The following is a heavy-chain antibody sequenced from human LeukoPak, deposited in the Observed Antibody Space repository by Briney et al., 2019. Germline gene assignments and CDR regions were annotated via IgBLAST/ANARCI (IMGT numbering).Heavy chain of an antibody. CDR2: IYSGGST. CDR3: ARPGWYCSSTSCYGASHDAFDI. D-gene: IGHD2-2*01. J-gene: IGHJ3*02. Sequence: PGGSLRLSCAASGFTVSSNYMSWVRQAPGKGLEWVSVIYSGGSTYYADSVKGRFTISRDNSKNTLYLQMNSLRAEDTAVYYCARPGWYCSSTSCYGASHDAFDIWGQGTMVTVSS. V-gene: IGHV3-53*01. CDR1: GFTVSSNY.